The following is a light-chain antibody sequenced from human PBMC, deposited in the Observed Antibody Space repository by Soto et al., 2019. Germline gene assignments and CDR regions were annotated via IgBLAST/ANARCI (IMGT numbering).Light chain of an antibody. J-gene: IGLJ3*02. CDR3: SSYTSSSTRV. CDR1: SGDIGGYNY. Sequence: QSALTRPASVSGSPGQSITISCTGTSGDIGGYNYVSWYQQHPGKAPKRMIYEVTNRPSGVSNRFSGSKSGNTASLTISGLQAEDEADYYCSSYTSSSTRVFGGGTQLTVL. CDR2: EVT. V-gene: IGLV2-14*01.